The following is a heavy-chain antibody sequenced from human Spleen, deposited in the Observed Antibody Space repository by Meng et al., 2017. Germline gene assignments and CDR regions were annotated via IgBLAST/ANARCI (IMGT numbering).Heavy chain of an antibody. CDR1: GFTFSSYG. CDR3: ARDNSGYPNWFDS. CDR2: ISYDGSNK. J-gene: IGHJ5*01. V-gene: IGHV3-30*03. D-gene: IGHD3-22*01. Sequence: QVQLVESGGGVVQPGRSVRLSCAASGFTFSSYGMHWVRQAPGKGLEWVAVISYDGSNKYYADSVKGRFTISRDNFKNTLYLQMNSLRPEDTAVYFCARDNSGYPNWFDSWGQGTLVTVSS.